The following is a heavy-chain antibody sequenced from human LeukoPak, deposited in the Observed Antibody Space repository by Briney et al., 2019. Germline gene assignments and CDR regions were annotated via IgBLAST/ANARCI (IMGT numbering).Heavy chain of an antibody. J-gene: IGHJ4*02. V-gene: IGHV3-7*03. D-gene: IGHD3-22*01. CDR3: ATDQTYYYDSSPDY. Sequence: GGSLRLSCAASHFTFTSYWMSWVRQAPGKGLEWVANIKPDGSEKYYVDSVKGRFTISRDNAKNSLYLQMNSLRAEDTAVYYCATDQTYYYDSSPDYWGQGTLVTVSS. CDR1: HFTFTSYW. CDR2: IKPDGSEK.